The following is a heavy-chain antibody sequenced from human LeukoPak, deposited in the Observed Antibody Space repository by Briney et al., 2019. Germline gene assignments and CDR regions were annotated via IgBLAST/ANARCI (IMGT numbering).Heavy chain of an antibody. D-gene: IGHD3-22*01. CDR1: GGSFSGCY. V-gene: IGHV4-34*01. CDR2: INHSGST. CDR3: ARRPPYYDSSGYWSGDAFDI. J-gene: IGHJ3*02. Sequence: SETLSLTCAVYGGSFSGCYWSWIRQPPGKGLEWIGEINHSGSTNYNPSLKSRVTISVDTSKNQFSLKLSSVTAADTAVYYCARRPPYYDSSGYWSGDAFDIWGQGTMVTVSS.